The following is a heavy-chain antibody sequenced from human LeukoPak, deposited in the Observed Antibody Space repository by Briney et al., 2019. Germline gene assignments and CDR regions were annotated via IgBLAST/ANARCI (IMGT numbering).Heavy chain of an antibody. D-gene: IGHD6-19*01. V-gene: IGHV1-18*01. CDR3: ARDIAETGYSSGWYPRYFDY. CDR1: GYTFTSYG. CDR2: ISAYNGNT. Sequence: ASVKVSCKASGYTFTSYGISWVRQAPGQGLEWMGWISAYNGNTNYAQKLQGRVTMTRDTSISTAYMELSRLRSDDTAVYYCARDIAETGYSSGWYPRYFDYWGQGTLVTVSS. J-gene: IGHJ4*02.